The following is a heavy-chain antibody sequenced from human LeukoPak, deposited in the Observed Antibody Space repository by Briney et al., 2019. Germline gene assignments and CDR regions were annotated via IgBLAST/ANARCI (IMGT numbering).Heavy chain of an antibody. CDR2: ISGSGGTT. J-gene: IGHJ4*02. CDR1: GFTFSTFA. CDR3: ARDTTGTRGY. Sequence: GGSLRLSCAAPGFTFSTFALSWVRQAPGKGGGWVSVISGSGGTTSYIDSVKGRFTISRDNSKNTLYLQMNSLRAEDTAIYYCARDTTGTRGYWGQGTLVTVSS. D-gene: IGHD1-1*01. V-gene: IGHV3-23*01.